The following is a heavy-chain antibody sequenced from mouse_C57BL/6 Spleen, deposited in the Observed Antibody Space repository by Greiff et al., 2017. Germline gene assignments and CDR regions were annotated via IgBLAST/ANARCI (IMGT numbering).Heavy chain of an antibody. D-gene: IGHD3-3*01. V-gene: IGHV1-64*01. CDR2: IHPNSGST. CDR3: ARGTGDYYAMDY. J-gene: IGHJ4*01. Sequence: QVQLQQPGAELVKPGASVKLSCKASGYTFTSYWMHWVKQRPGQGLEWIGMIHPNSGSTNYNEKFKRKATLTVDKSSSPAYLQLSSLTSEDSAVYYCARGTGDYYAMDYWGQGTSVTGSS. CDR1: GYTFTSYW.